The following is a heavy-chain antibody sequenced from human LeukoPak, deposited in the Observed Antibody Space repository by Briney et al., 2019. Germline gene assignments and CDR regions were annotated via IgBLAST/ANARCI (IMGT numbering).Heavy chain of an antibody. Sequence: GGSLRLSCAASGFTFSSYGMHWVRQAPGKGLEWLAVIWYDGSDQYYADSVKGRFTISRDNSKNKLYLQMNSLRVEDTAIYYCAKVVFGGNGQGGLDFWGQGTMVTVSS. J-gene: IGHJ3*01. CDR3: AKVVFGGNGQGGLDF. CDR1: GFTFSSYG. CDR2: IWYDGSDQ. D-gene: IGHD4-23*01. V-gene: IGHV3-30*02.